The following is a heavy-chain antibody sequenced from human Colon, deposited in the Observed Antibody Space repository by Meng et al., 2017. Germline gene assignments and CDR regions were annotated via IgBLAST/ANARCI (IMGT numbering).Heavy chain of an antibody. CDR1: GGSISSNNW. CDR3: ARVPTTVDPFES. V-gene: IGHV4-4*01. J-gene: IGHJ4*02. D-gene: IGHD4-23*01. CDR2: IYQSGST. Sequence: DSGPALVKPPGTLPSSCTGSGGSISSNNWWSWVRQSPGRGLEWIGEIYQSGSTNYSPSLKSRVTISLDKSKNQFSLKVSYMTAADTAVYFCARVPTTVDPFESWGQGTLVTVSS.